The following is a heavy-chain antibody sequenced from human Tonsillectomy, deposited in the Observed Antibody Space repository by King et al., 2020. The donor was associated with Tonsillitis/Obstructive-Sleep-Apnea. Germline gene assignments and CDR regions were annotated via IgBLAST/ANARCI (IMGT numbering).Heavy chain of an antibody. Sequence: VQLVESGGGLVKPGGSLRLSCAASGFTFSIYSMNWVRQAPGKGLEWVSSISSSSSYIYYADSVKGRFTISRDTAKNSLYLQMNSLRAEDTAVYYCASFQFDDFWSGTFDYWGQGTLVTVSS. D-gene: IGHD3-3*01. CDR3: ASFQFDDFWSGTFDY. V-gene: IGHV3-21*01. CDR2: ISSSSSYI. J-gene: IGHJ4*02. CDR1: GFTFSIYS.